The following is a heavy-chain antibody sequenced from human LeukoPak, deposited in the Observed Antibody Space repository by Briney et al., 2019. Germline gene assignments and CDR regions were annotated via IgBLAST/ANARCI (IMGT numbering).Heavy chain of an antibody. CDR2: INAGNGNT. Sequence: ASVKVSCKASGYTFTSYAMHWVRQAPGQRLEWMGWINAGNGNTNYAQKLQGRVTMTTDTSTSTAYMELRSLRSDDTAVYYCARHVPYYDSDFSAWGMDVWGQGTTVTVSS. CDR3: ARHVPYYDSDFSAWGMDV. CDR1: GYTFTSYA. J-gene: IGHJ6*02. D-gene: IGHD3-16*01. V-gene: IGHV1-3*01.